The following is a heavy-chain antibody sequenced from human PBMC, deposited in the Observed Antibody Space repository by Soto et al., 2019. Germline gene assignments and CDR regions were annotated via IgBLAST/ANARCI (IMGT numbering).Heavy chain of an antibody. J-gene: IGHJ3*01. CDR1: AFTFSTYT. V-gene: IGHV3-21*01. Sequence: EVQLVESGGGLVKPGGSLRLSCTASAFTFSTYTMHWVRQAPGEGLEWVSSISSSSSYIYYADSLKGRFTISRANAKNARYLRMNSLRGDTTAVYYLTSDQNDMQDGRYYPFGSDSWGRGTMVTVS. D-gene: IGHD3-10*01. CDR3: TSDQNDMQDGRYYPFGSDS. CDR2: ISSSSSYI.